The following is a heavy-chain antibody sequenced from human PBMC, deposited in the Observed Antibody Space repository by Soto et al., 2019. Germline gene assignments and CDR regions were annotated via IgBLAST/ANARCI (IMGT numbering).Heavy chain of an antibody. Sequence: QVQLVESGGGVVQPGGSLRLSCTTSGFTFNTYGMHWVRQAPGKGLGGVAIKGYDGSNKYYADSVKGRFTISRDNSRNTLYLQMNSLRAEDTALYYCARADCTGAYCYSWPFNYGVDVWGQGTTVTVSS. V-gene: IGHV3-33*08. CDR2: KGYDGSNK. J-gene: IGHJ6*02. CDR1: GFTFNTYG. CDR3: ARADCTGAYCYSWPFNYGVDV. D-gene: IGHD2-15*01.